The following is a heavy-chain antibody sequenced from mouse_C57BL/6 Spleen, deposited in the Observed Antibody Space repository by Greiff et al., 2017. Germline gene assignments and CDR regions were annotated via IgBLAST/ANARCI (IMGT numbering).Heavy chain of an antibody. J-gene: IGHJ4*01. D-gene: IGHD1-2*01. V-gene: IGHV5-17*01. CDR2: ISSGSSTI. Sequence: EVTLMVSGGGLVKPGGSLKLSCAASGFTFSDYGMHWVRQAPGKGLEWVAYISSGSSTIYYADTVKGRFTISRDNAKNTLFLQMTSLRSEDTAMYYCASTASYYWGQGASVTVSS. CDR1: GFTFSDYG. CDR3: ASTASYY.